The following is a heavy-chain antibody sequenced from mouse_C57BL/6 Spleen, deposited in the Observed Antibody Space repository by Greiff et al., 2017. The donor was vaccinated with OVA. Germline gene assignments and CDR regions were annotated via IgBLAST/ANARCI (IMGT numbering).Heavy chain of an antibody. CDR2: ISSGSSTI. Sequence: EVKLMESGGDLVKPGGSLKLSCAASGFTFSDYGMHWVRQAPEKGLEWVAYISSGSSTIYYADTVKGRFTISRDNAKNTLFLQMTSLRSEDTAMYYCATRHYYAMDYWGQGTSVTVSS. CDR1: GFTFSDYG. J-gene: IGHJ4*01. CDR3: ATRHYYAMDY. V-gene: IGHV5-17*01.